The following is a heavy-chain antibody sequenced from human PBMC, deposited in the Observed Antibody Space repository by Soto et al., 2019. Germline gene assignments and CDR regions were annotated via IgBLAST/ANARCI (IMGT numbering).Heavy chain of an antibody. CDR3: ARGGTPSDY. CDR1: GYTFTNFG. CDR2: ISAYNGNT. V-gene: IGHV1-18*01. J-gene: IGHJ4*02. D-gene: IGHD3-16*01. Sequence: QVQLVQSGAEVKKPGASVKVSCKASGYTFTNFGISWVRQAPGPGLEWMGWISAYNGNTTYAQKFQGRVTMTTDTSTSTAYREVRSLRFDDAAVYYCARGGTPSDYWGQGTLVTVSA.